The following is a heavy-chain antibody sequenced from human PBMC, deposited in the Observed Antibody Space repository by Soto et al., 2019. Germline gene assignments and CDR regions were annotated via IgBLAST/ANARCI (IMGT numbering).Heavy chain of an antibody. D-gene: IGHD3-9*01. J-gene: IGHJ4*02. CDR3: AREGFRHFDWSY. CDR1: GFTFTSFG. CDR2: ISAYNGNT. V-gene: IGHV1-18*01. Sequence: ASVKVSCKASGFTFTSFGISWVRQAPGQGLEWMGWISAYNGNTHYAQKFQGRVTMTTDTSTTTAYMELRSLRSDDTAAYYCAREGFRHFDWSYWGQGSLVIVSA.